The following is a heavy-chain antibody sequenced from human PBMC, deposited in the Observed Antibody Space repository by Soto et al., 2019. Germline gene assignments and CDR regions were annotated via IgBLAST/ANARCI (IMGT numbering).Heavy chain of an antibody. D-gene: IGHD3-9*01. Sequence: GGSLRLSCAASGFTFSSYAMSWVRQAPGKGLEWVSAISGSGGSTYYADSVKGRFTISRDNSKNTLYLQMNSLRAEDTAVYYCAKVSHAPYDILTGYYNVGGYYFDYWGQGTLVTVSS. V-gene: IGHV3-23*01. J-gene: IGHJ4*02. CDR1: GFTFSSYA. CDR2: ISGSGGST. CDR3: AKVSHAPYDILTGYYNVGGYYFDY.